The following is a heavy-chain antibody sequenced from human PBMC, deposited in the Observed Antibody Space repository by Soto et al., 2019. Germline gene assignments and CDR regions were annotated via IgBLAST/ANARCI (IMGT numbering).Heavy chain of an antibody. CDR3: ARAPVYCSSTTCNWFDP. Sequence: QVQLQESGPGLVKPSQTLSLTCTVSGGSIGNGDYYWSWIRQHPGKGLEWIGYMYHSGSTYYNPSLKSRVTLSLDTSKNQFSLNLSAVTAADTAVYYCARAPVYCSSTTCNWFDPWGQGTLVTVSS. CDR1: GGSIGNGDYY. CDR2: MYHSGST. V-gene: IGHV4-31*03. J-gene: IGHJ5*02. D-gene: IGHD2-2*01.